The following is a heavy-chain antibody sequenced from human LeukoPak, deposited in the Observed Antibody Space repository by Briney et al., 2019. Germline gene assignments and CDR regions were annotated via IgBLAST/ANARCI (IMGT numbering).Heavy chain of an antibody. Sequence: SETLSLTCTVSGYSISSGYYWGWIRQPPGKGLEWIGEINHSGSTNYNPSLKSRVTISVDTSKNQFSLKLSSVTAADTAVYYCARGTSMDVWGKGTTVTVSS. CDR1: GYSISSGYY. CDR2: INHSGST. V-gene: IGHV4-38-2*02. J-gene: IGHJ6*04. CDR3: ARGTSMDV.